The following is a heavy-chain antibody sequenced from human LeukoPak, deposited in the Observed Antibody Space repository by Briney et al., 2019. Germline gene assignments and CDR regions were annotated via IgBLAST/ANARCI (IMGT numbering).Heavy chain of an antibody. CDR1: GFTFSNFA. CDR3: ARVGRGYSFNVYYFDY. CDR2: ISYDGSNK. V-gene: IGHV3-30*04. J-gene: IGHJ4*02. Sequence: PGGSLRLSCAASGFTFSNFAMHWVRQAPGKGLEWVAIISYDGSNKYYADSVKGRFTISRDNSKNTLYPQMNSLRAEDTAVYCARVGRGYSFNVYYFDYWGQGTLVTVSS. D-gene: IGHD5-18*01.